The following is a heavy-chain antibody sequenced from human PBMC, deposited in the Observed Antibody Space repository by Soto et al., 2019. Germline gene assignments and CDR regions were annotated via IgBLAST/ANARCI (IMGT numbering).Heavy chain of an antibody. D-gene: IGHD4-4*01. CDR2: IKQDGSEK. CDR3: AREHTMTTVTPDY. Sequence: EVQLVESGGGLVQPGGSLRLSCAASGFTFSSYWMSWVRQAPGKGLEWVADIKQDGSEKYYVDSVKGRFTISRDNAKNSLYLQMNSLRAEDTAVYYCAREHTMTTVTPDYWGQGTLVTVSS. V-gene: IGHV3-7*01. CDR1: GFTFSSYW. J-gene: IGHJ4*02.